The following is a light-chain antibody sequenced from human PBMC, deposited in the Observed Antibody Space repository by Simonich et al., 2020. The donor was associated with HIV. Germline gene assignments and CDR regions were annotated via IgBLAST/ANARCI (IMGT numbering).Light chain of an antibody. CDR3: CSYAGSSTYWV. Sequence: QSALTLPASVSGSPGQSITISCTGTRRDVGSYNLVSWYQQHPSKAPKLMIYEGSKRSSGVSNRFSGSKSGNTASLTISGLQAEDEADYYCCSYAGSSTYWVFGGGTKLTVL. V-gene: IGLV2-23*01. CDR1: RRDVGSYNL. CDR2: EGS. J-gene: IGLJ3*02.